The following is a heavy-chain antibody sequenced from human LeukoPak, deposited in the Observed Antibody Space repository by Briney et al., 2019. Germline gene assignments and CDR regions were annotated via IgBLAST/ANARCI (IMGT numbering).Heavy chain of an antibody. CDR3: ARDRTGYSSGYDAFDI. D-gene: IGHD6-19*01. CDR1: EFTFSSYS. J-gene: IGHJ3*02. Sequence: KPGGSLRLSCAASEFTFSSYSMNWVRQAPGKGLEWVSSISSSSSYIYYADSVKGRFTISRDNAKNSLYLQMNSLRAEDTAVYYCARDRTGYSSGYDAFDIWGQGTMVTVSS. CDR2: ISSSSSYI. V-gene: IGHV3-21*01.